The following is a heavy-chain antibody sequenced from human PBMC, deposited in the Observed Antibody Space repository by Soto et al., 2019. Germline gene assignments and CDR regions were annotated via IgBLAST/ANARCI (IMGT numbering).Heavy chain of an antibody. CDR1: GYTFTSYY. J-gene: IGHJ3*02. CDR2: INPSGGST. V-gene: IGHV1-46*01. CDR3: ARDRSGYYDSSGYPDAFDI. D-gene: IGHD3-22*01. Sequence: SVKVSCKASGYTFTSYYMHWVRQAPGQGLEWMGIINPSGGSTSYAQKFQGRVTMTRDTSTSTVYMELSSLRSEDTAVYYCARDRSGYYDSSGYPDAFDIWGQGTMVTVSS.